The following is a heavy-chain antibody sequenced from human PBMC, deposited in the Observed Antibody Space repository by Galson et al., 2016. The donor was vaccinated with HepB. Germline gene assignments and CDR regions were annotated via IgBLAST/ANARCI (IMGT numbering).Heavy chain of an antibody. D-gene: IGHD6-6*01. V-gene: IGHV3-23*01. J-gene: IGHJ3*01. Sequence: SLRLSCAASGFTLNSYAMSWVRQPPGKGLEWVSTITGRGTSTYYSDSVEGRFTISRDNSKSTLYLQMNCLRAEDPAVYYCAKDPHWSTSSRGAFDVWGQGTMLTVFS. CDR3: AKDPHWSTSSRGAFDV. CDR1: GFTLNSYA. CDR2: ITGRGTST.